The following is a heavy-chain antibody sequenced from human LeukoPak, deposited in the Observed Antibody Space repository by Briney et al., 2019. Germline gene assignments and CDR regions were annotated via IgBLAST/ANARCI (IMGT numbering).Heavy chain of an antibody. CDR2: MNEDGSEK. CDR3: ARDRGYSNFDY. D-gene: IGHD4-11*01. V-gene: IGHV3-7*01. Sequence: GGSLRLSCAASGFAFSNYWMSWVRQAPGKGLEWVANMNEDGSEKNYVDSVKGRFTISRDNSQDSLYLQMNSLRAEDTAVYYCARDRGYSNFDYWGQGTLLTVSS. CDR1: GFAFSNYW. J-gene: IGHJ4*02.